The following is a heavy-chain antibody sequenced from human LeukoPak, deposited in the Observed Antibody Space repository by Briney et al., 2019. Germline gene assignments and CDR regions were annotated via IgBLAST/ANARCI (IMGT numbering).Heavy chain of an antibody. CDR3: ARAPYYYDTSGFLI. CDR2: INSDGSST. V-gene: IGHV3-74*01. J-gene: IGHJ3*02. Sequence: GGSLRLSCAASGFTFSSYWMHWVRQAPGKGLVWVSRINSDGSSTTYADSVKGRFTISRDNAKNTLYLQMNSLRAEDTAVYYCARAPYYYDTSGFLIWGQGTMVTVSS. D-gene: IGHD3-22*01. CDR1: GFTFSSYW.